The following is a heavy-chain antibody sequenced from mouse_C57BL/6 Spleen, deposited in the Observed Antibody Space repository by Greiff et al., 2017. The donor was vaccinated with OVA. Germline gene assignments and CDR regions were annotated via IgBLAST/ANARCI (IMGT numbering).Heavy chain of an antibody. CDR1: GFTFSSYA. V-gene: IGHV5-4*01. J-gene: IGHJ2*01. CDR3: ARDHYGSSYKYFDY. Sequence: EVKLVESGGGLVKPGGSLKLSCAASGFTFSSYAMSWVRQTPEKRLEWVATISDGGSYTYYPDNVKGRFTISRDNAKNNLYLQMSHLKSEDTAMYYCARDHYGSSYKYFDYWGQGTTLTVSS. CDR2: ISDGGSYT. D-gene: IGHD1-1*01.